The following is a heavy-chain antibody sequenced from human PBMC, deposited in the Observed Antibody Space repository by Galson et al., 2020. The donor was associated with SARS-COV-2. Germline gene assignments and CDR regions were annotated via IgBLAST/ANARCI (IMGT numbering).Heavy chain of an antibody. CDR1: GFTFDDYA. V-gene: IGHV3-9*01. D-gene: IGHD4-17*01. CDR3: AKGDMATVTQIPFDY. J-gene: IGHJ4*02. Sequence: GGSLRLSCAASGFTFDDYAMHWVRQAPGKGLEWVSGISWNSGSIGYADSVKGRFTISRDNAKNSLYLQMNSLRAEDTALYYCAKGDMATVTQIPFDYWGQGTMVTVSS. CDR2: ISWNSGSI.